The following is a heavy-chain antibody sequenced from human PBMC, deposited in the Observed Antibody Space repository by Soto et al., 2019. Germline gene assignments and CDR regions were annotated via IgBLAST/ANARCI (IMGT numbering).Heavy chain of an antibody. CDR1: GYTFTRYY. D-gene: IGHD1-26*01. J-gene: IGHJ4*02. CDR3: ARTSYSGTTSVLDY. Sequence: ASVKVSCKASGYTFTRYYMYWVRQAPGQGLEWMGIINPSGGSTSYAQKFQVRVTMTRDTSTSTVYMELSSLRSEDTAVYYCARTSYSGTTSVLDYWGQGTLVTVSS. V-gene: IGHV1-46*01. CDR2: INPSGGST.